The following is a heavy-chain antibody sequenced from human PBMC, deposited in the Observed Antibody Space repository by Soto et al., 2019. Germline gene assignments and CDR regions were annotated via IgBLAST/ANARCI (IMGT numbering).Heavy chain of an antibody. Sequence: SETLSLTCSVSGGSISSYYLSWIRQPPGKGLEWIGGVYSSGTTYHNPSLKSRVTISVDTSKNQFSLKLTSVTAADTAVYYCARDKITGLFDYWGQGTLVTVSS. V-gene: IGHV4-59*12. CDR2: VYSSGTT. CDR1: GGSISSYY. CDR3: ARDKITGLFDY. J-gene: IGHJ4*02. D-gene: IGHD2-8*02.